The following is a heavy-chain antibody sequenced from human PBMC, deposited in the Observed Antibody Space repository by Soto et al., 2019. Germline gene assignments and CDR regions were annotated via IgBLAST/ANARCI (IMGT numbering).Heavy chain of an antibody. J-gene: IGHJ4*02. Sequence: GGSLRLSCAASGFTFSSYAMSWVRQAPGKGLEWVSAISGSGGSTYYADSVKGRFTISRDNSKNTLYLQMSSLRAEDTAVYYCAKDPGGGYYYDSSGYYQEWGQGTLVTVSS. CDR1: GFTFSSYA. CDR2: ISGSGGST. D-gene: IGHD3-22*01. V-gene: IGHV3-23*01. CDR3: AKDPGGGYYYDSSGYYQE.